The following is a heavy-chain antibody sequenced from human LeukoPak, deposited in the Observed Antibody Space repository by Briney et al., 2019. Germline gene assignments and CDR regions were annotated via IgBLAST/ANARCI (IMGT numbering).Heavy chain of an antibody. V-gene: IGHV4-34*01. J-gene: IGHJ4*02. Sequence: PSETLSLTCAVYGGSFSGYYWSWIRQPPGKGLEWIGEINHGGSTNYNPSLKSRVTISVDTSKNQFSLKLSSVTAAGTAVYYCARKMGYWTGGTCPRYFDNWGQGTLVTVSS. CDR1: GGSFSGYY. CDR2: INHGGST. CDR3: ARKMGYWTGGTCPRYFDN. D-gene: IGHD2-15*01.